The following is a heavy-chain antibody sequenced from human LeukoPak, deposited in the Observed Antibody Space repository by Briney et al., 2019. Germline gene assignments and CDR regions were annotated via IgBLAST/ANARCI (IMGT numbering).Heavy chain of an antibody. D-gene: IGHD2-8*01. J-gene: IGHJ6*03. CDR2: ISAYNGNT. Sequence: ASVKVSCKASGYTFTSYGISWVRQAPGQGLEWMGWISAYNGNTNDAQKLQGRVTMTTDKSTSTAYMELRSLRSDDTAVYYCARDSSLYCTNGVCYSDYYHMDVWGKGTTVTVSS. CDR3: ARDSSLYCTNGVCYSDYYHMDV. V-gene: IGHV1-18*01. CDR1: GYTFTSYG.